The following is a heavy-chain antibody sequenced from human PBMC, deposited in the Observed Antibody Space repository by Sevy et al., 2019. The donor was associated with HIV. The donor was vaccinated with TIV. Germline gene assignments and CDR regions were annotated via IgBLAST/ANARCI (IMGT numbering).Heavy chain of an antibody. Sequence: GGSLRLSCAASGFTFSDYYMIWIRQAPGKGLEWVSYISSSGSTIYYADSVKGRFTISRDNAKNSLYLQMNSLRAEDTAVYYCARAVRLCAFDIWGQRTMVTVSS. CDR1: GFTFSDYY. D-gene: IGHD2-2*01. CDR2: ISSSGSTI. J-gene: IGHJ3*02. V-gene: IGHV3-11*04. CDR3: ARAVRLCAFDI.